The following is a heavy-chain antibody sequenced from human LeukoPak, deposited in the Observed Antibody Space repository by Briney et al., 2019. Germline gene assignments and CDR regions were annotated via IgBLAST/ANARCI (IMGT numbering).Heavy chain of an antibody. Sequence: PSETLSLTCAVSGGSISSSNWWSWVRQPPGKGLEWIGYSYYSGSTYYNPSLKSRVTISVDTSKNQFSLKLSSVTAADTAVYYCARGRWPPLPTYWGQGTLVTVSS. V-gene: IGHV4-4*02. D-gene: IGHD5-24*01. CDR3: ARGRWPPLPTY. CDR2: SYYSGST. J-gene: IGHJ4*02. CDR1: GGSISSSNW.